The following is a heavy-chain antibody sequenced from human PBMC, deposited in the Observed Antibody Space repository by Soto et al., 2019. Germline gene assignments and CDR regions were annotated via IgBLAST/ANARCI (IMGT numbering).Heavy chain of an antibody. Sequence: QVQLVESGGGVVQPGRALRLSCAASGFTLSSYGMHWVRQAPGKGLEWVAVISYDGSNKYYADSVKGRFTISRDNSKNTLYLQMNRLRAEDTAVYYCAKEVNYCDYSYHYGMDVWGQGNTVTVSS. D-gene: IGHD4-17*01. CDR1: GFTLSSYG. CDR2: ISYDGSNK. CDR3: AKEVNYCDYSYHYGMDV. J-gene: IGHJ6*02. V-gene: IGHV3-30*18.